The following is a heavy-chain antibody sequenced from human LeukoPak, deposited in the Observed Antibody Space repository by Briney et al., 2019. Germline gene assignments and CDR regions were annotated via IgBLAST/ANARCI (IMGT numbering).Heavy chain of an antibody. Sequence: SQTLSLTCAISGDSVSSNTAAWNWIRQSPSRGLEWLGRTYYRSKWYNDYPISVRSRITINSDTSKNQLSLQLNCVTPEDTAVYYCARIAVADSLVWGQGTLVIVSS. CDR3: ARIAVADSLV. J-gene: IGHJ4*02. CDR2: TYYRSKWYN. CDR1: GDSVSSNTAA. D-gene: IGHD6-19*01. V-gene: IGHV6-1*01.